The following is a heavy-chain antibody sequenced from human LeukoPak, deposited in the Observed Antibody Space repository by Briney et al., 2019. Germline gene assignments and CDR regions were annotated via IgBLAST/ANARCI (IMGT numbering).Heavy chain of an antibody. Sequence: ASVKVSCKVSGYTLTELSMHWVRQAPGKGLEWMGGFDPEDGETIYAQKFQGRVTMTEDTSTDTAYMELSSLRSEDTAVYCCATEMAILTGYYMHNGFDPWGQGTLVTVSS. CDR3: ATEMAILTGYYMHNGFDP. CDR1: GYTLTELS. D-gene: IGHD3-9*01. CDR2: FDPEDGET. V-gene: IGHV1-24*01. J-gene: IGHJ5*02.